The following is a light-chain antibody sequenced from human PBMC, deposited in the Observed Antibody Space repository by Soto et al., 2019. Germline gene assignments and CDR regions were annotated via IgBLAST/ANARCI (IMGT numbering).Light chain of an antibody. Sequence: ESVLTQSPATLSLSPGERATLSCRASQSVGSDLAWYQQKPGLPPRVLIYDASNRATGIPARFSGSGSGTDFTLTISGLEPEDFALYEGQERYHWQYTFGQGTGLE. CDR1: QSVGSD. J-gene: IGKJ2*01. V-gene: IGKV3-11*01. CDR2: DAS. CDR3: QERYHWQYT.